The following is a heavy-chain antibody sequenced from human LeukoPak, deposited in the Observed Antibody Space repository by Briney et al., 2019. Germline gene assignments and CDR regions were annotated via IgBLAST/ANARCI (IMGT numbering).Heavy chain of an antibody. D-gene: IGHD6-13*01. CDR1: GGSIGSGGYY. CDR2: IYYSGST. CDR3: ARCGIAAAGDYFDY. Sequence: PSQTLSLTRTVSGGSIGSGGYYWSWIRQHPGKGLEWIGYIYYSGSTYYNPSLKSRVTISVDTSKNQFSLKLSSVTAADTAVYYCARCGIAAAGDYFDYWGQGTLVTVSS. V-gene: IGHV4-31*03. J-gene: IGHJ4*02.